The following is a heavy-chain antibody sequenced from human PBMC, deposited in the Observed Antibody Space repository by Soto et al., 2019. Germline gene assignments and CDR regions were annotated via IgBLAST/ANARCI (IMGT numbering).Heavy chain of an antibody. CDR2: INPTSGHI. CDR3: ASLPYSAYNRHFDY. CDR1: GFIFSHYY. J-gene: IGHJ4*02. V-gene: IGHV3-11*06. Sequence: QVQMVESGGGLVKPGGPLRLTCAASGFIFSHYYMGWIRQAPGKGLEWVSYINPTSGHINYADSVKGRFTISRDNARNSLYLQMNSLTADDTAMFYCASLPYSAYNRHFDYCGQWTLVTVSS. D-gene: IGHD4-4*01.